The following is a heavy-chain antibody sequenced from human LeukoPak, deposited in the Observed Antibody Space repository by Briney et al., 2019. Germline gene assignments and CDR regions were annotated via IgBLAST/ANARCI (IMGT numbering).Heavy chain of an antibody. CDR2: ISGSSYI. Sequence: GGSLRLSCAASGFTFSSYSMNWVGQAPGKGVEWVSSISGSSYIYYADSGKGRFTFSRDKAKNSLYLQMNSLRAEDTAVYYCARVERYFDWLSGSFDYWGQGTLVTVSS. D-gene: IGHD3-9*01. CDR1: GFTFSSYS. J-gene: IGHJ4*02. CDR3: ARVERYFDWLSGSFDY. V-gene: IGHV3-21*01.